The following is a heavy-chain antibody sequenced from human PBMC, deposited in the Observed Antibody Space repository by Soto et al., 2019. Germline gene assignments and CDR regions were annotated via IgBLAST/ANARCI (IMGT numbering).Heavy chain of an antibody. V-gene: IGHV5-10-1*01. D-gene: IGHD6-19*01. J-gene: IGHJ5*02. Sequence: GESLKISCKGSGYSFTSYWISWVRQMPGKGLEWMGRIDPSDSYTNYSPSFQGHVTISADKSISTAYLQWSSLKAPDTAMYYCARHGPSISGWYGNWFDPWGQGTLVAVSS. CDR3: ARHGPSISGWYGNWFDP. CDR2: IDPSDSYT. CDR1: GYSFTSYW.